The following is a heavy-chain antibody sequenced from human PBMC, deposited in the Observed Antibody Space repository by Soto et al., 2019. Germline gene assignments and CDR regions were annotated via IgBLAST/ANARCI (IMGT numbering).Heavy chain of an antibody. D-gene: IGHD3-3*01. CDR1: AASITSYS. J-gene: IGHJ6*02. CDR2: ISYGGGT. Sequence: PSETLSLTCTVSAASITSYSWSWVRQTPGKGLEWIGYISYGGGTNYNPSLNSRVTISTHTSNNQFSLRLNSVTAEDTAVYYCARAISIYGVVTYGLDVWGQGTTVTVSS. CDR3: ARAISIYGVVTYGLDV. V-gene: IGHV4-59*01.